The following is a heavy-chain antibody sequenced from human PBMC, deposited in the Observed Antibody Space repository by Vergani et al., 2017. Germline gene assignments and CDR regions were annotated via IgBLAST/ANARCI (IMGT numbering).Heavy chain of an antibody. CDR2: FDPEDGET. CDR1: GYTLTELS. D-gene: IGHD3-10*01. V-gene: IGHV1-24*01. Sequence: QGQLAQSGAEVKKPGASVKVSCKVSGYTLTELSMHWVRQAPGKGLEWMGGFDPEDGETIYAQKFQGRVTMTEDTSTDTAYMELSSLRSEDTAVYYCATGSRLLWFGESRGWFDPWGQGTLVTVSS. CDR3: ATGSRLLWFGESRGWFDP. J-gene: IGHJ5*02.